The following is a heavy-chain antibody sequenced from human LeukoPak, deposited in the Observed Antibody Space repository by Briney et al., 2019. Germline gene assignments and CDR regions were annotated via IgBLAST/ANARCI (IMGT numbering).Heavy chain of an antibody. CDR3: ARGGYSGYDYAFDI. CDR1: GYTLTELS. D-gene: IGHD5-12*01. Sequence: ASVKVSCKVSGYTLTELSMHWVRQAPGKGLEWMGGFDPEDGETIYAQKFQGRVTMTEDTSTDTAYMELSSLRSEDTAVYYCARGGYSGYDYAFDIWGLGTMVTVSS. CDR2: FDPEDGET. J-gene: IGHJ3*02. V-gene: IGHV1-24*01.